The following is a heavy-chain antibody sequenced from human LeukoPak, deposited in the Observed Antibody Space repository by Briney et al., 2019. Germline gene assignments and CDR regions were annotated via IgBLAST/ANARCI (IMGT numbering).Heavy chain of an antibody. CDR2: IYSSGTT. CDR1: GGSLSSYY. CDR3: ARGITAAGNVNWFDP. V-gene: IGHV4-4*07. Sequence: SETLSLTCTVSGGSLSSYYWSWIRQPAGKGLEWIGRIYSSGTTNYNPSLKSRVTMSVDTSKNHFSLKLSSVTAADTAVYYCARGITAAGNVNWFDPWGQGTLVTVSS. J-gene: IGHJ5*02. D-gene: IGHD6-13*01.